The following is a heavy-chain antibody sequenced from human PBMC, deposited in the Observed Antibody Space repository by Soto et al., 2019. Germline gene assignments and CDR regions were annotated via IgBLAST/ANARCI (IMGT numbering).Heavy chain of an antibody. CDR2: IYSGGST. D-gene: IGHD1-1*01. CDR3: ATSPQRNY. V-gene: IGHV3-66*01. Sequence: EVQLVESGGGLVQPGGSLRLSCAASGFAVSSNYMSWVRQAPGEGLEGVSVIYSGGSTHYADSVKGRFIISRDNSKNTLYLQMNSLRAEDTAVYYCATSPQRNYWGQGTLVTVSS. J-gene: IGHJ4*02. CDR1: GFAVSSNY.